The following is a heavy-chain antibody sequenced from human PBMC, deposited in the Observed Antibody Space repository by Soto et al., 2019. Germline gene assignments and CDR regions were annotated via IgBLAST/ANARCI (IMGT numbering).Heavy chain of an antibody. D-gene: IGHD6-19*01. J-gene: IGHJ4*02. Sequence: GGSLRLSCAASGFTFSKYPMSWFRQAPGKGLEWVSGMSGSGASTYYADSVKGRFTISRDNSKNTLYLQMNSLRGEDTAIYYCAKVGSGWYYFDYWGQGTLVTVSS. CDR2: MSGSGAST. CDR1: GFTFSKYP. CDR3: AKVGSGWYYFDY. V-gene: IGHV3-23*01.